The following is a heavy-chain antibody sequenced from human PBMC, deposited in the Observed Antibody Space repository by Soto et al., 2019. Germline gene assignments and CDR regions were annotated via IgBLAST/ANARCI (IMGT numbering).Heavy chain of an antibody. CDR3: PRDWAFWAHRLLAGPATSSGMDA. J-gene: IGHJ6*02. Sequence: ASVKVSCKASGYTFTSYGISWVRQAPGQGLEWMGWISAYNGNTNYAQKLQGRVTMTTDTSTSTAYMELRSLRSDDTAVYYCPRDWAFWAHRLLAGPATSSGMDAGGQDTTVTVSS. CDR1: GYTFTSYG. CDR2: ISAYNGNT. D-gene: IGHD2-2*01. V-gene: IGHV1-18*01.